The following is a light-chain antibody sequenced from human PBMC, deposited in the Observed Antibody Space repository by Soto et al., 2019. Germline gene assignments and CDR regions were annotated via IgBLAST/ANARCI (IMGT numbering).Light chain of an antibody. V-gene: IGLV2-23*01. Sequence: QSVLTQPASVSGSPGQSITISCTGTSSDVGSYNLVSWYQQHPGKAPKLMIYEGSKRPSGVSNRFSGSKSGNTASLTISGLQAEDEADYYCCSYAGSSTPHAVFGGGTKLTVL. CDR1: SSDVGSYNL. J-gene: IGLJ7*01. CDR3: CSYAGSSTPHAV. CDR2: EGS.